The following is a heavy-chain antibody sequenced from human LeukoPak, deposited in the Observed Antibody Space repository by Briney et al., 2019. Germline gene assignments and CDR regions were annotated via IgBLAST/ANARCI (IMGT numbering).Heavy chain of an antibody. CDR1: GVSISRYY. D-gene: IGHD6-19*01. CDR2: IYYSGST. CDR3: ARVHFSSGWYPFYY. J-gene: IGHJ4*02. V-gene: IGHV4-59*01. Sequence: SETLSLTCTVAGVSISRYYCDWVRQPPGRGLEWLGYIYYSGSTNYNPSLKSRVAISVDTSKNPFSLKLSSVTAADTAVYYWARVHFSSGWYPFYYWGQGNPVTVSS.